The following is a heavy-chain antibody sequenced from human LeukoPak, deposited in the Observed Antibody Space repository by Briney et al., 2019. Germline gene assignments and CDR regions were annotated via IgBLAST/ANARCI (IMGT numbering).Heavy chain of an antibody. CDR2: SNWKGDVT. Sequence: GGSLRLSCAASRFSFEDYGMSWVRQAPGKGLEWVSTSNWKGDVTEYADSVKGRFTISRDNTKKSLYLQMNGLRAEDTAFYYCARRVHASNRYYFDSWGQGSLVTVSS. CDR1: RFSFEDYG. D-gene: IGHD1-14*01. J-gene: IGHJ4*02. V-gene: IGHV3-20*04. CDR3: ARRVHASNRYYFDS.